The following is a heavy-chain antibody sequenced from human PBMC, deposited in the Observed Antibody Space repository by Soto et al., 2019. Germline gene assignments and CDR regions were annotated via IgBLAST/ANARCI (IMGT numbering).Heavy chain of an antibody. J-gene: IGHJ6*02. Sequence: PGGSLRLSCAASGFTFSSYAMSWVRQAPGKGLEWVSAISGSGGSTYYADSVKGRFTISRDNSKNTLYLQMNSLRAEDTAVYYCAKERHVVVVAATSGVDVWGQGTTVTVSS. CDR3: AKERHVVVVAATSGVDV. CDR1: GFTFSSYA. CDR2: ISGSGGST. D-gene: IGHD2-15*01. V-gene: IGHV3-23*01.